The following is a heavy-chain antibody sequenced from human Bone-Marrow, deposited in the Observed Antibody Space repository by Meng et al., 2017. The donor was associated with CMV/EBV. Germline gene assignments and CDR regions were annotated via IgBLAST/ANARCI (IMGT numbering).Heavy chain of an antibody. CDR3: ARGLRTYYYDSSGYKEPLAYGMDV. CDR1: GYTFTSYD. D-gene: IGHD3-22*01. V-gene: IGHV1-8*03. J-gene: IGHJ6*02. CDR2: MNPNSGNT. Sequence: ASVKVSCKASGYTFTSYDINWVRQATGQGLEWMGWMNPNSGNTGYAQKFQGRVTITRNTSISTAYMELSSLRSEDTAVYYCARGLRTYYYDSSGYKEPLAYGMDVWGQGTTDTVSS.